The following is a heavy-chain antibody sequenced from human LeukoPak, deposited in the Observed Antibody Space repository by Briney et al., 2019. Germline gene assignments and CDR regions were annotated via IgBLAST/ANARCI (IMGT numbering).Heavy chain of an antibody. CDR2: ISGSGGST. CDR3: AKKRKGMIKEH. D-gene: IGHD3-22*01. Sequence: GGSLRLSCAASGFTFSSCGMSWVRQAPGKGLEWVSAISGSGGSTYYADSVKGRFTISRDNSKNTLYLQMNSLRAEDTAVYYCAKKRKGMIKEHWGQGTLVTVSS. CDR1: GFTFSSCG. J-gene: IGHJ4*02. V-gene: IGHV3-23*01.